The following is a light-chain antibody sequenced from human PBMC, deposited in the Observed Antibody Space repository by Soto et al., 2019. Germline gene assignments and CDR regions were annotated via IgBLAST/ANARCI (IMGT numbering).Light chain of an antibody. CDR3: QQYNNWPGWT. CDR2: GAS. Sequence: EIVMTQSPAPLSVSPGERATLSCRASQSVSSNLAWYQQKPGQAPRLLIYGASTRATGIPARFSGSGFGTEFTLTISCLWFKDFGVYSCQQYNNWPGWTFGQGTKV. V-gene: IGKV3-15*01. CDR1: QSVSSN. J-gene: IGKJ1*01.